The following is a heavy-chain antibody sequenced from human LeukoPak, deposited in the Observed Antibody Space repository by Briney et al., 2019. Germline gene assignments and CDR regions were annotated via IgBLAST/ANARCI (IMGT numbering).Heavy chain of an antibody. CDR2: IYSGGDT. V-gene: IGHV3-53*01. D-gene: IGHD1-14*01. CDR1: GFTVSSNY. CDR3: AKGCQCPSGLSSWFDP. Sequence: GSLRLSCAASGFTVSSNYLSWVRQAPGRGLEWVAVIYSGGDTYYADAVEGRFTISRDIFNNIWYLQMNSLRAEDTAVYYCAKGCQCPSGLSSWFDPRGQGTLVAVSS. J-gene: IGHJ5*02.